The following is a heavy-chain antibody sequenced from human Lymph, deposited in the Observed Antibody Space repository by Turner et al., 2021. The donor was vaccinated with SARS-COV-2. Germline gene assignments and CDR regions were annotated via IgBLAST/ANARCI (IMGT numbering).Heavy chain of an antibody. Sequence: EVQMVETGGGLIQPGGSLIFSCAASGIIVSRNYMNWVRQAPGKGLEWVSVIYSGGTTYYADSVKCRFTISRDNSKNTLYLQMNSLRVEDTAVYYCARDLGTYGMDVWGQGTTVTVSS. CDR2: IYSGGTT. D-gene: IGHD6-13*01. J-gene: IGHJ6*02. V-gene: IGHV3-53*02. CDR3: ARDLGTYGMDV. CDR1: GIIVSRNY.